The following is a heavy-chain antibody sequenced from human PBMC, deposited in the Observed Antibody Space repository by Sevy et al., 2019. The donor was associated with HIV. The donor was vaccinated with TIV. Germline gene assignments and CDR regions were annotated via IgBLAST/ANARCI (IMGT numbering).Heavy chain of an antibody. CDR2: IIPIFGTA. V-gene: IGHV1-69*13. CDR3: ARRYATYYYDSSGYSGAFDI. J-gene: IGHJ3*02. Sequence: ASVKVSCKASGGTFSSYAISWVRQAPGQGLEWMGGIIPIFGTANYAQRFQGRVTITADESMSTAYMELSSLRSEDTAVYYCARRYATYYYDSSGYSGAFDIWGQGTMVTVSS. D-gene: IGHD3-22*01. CDR1: GGTFSSYA.